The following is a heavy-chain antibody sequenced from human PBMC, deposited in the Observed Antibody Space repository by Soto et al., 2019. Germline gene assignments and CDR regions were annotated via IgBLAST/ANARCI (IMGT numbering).Heavy chain of an antibody. J-gene: IGHJ4*02. V-gene: IGHV3-7*05. D-gene: IGHD1-26*01. Sequence: EVQLVESGGGLVQPGGSLRLSCAASGFTFSSYWMSWVRQAPGKGLEWVANIKQDGSEKYYVDSVKGRFTISRDNAKNSLYLQMNSLRAEDTAVYYCARAFGWELLLEDRYFDYWGQGTLVTVSS. CDR3: ARAFGWELLLEDRYFDY. CDR1: GFTFSSYW. CDR2: IKQDGSEK.